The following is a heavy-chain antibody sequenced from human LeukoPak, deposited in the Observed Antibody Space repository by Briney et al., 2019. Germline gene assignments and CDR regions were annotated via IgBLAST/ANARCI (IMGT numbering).Heavy chain of an antibody. V-gene: IGHV4-39*01. D-gene: IGHD3-16*02. CDR3: ARRITSGGVIVGDY. J-gene: IGHJ4*02. Sequence: SETLSLTCNVSGGSISSSSYYWGWIRQPPGKGLEWIGSIYYSGSTYYNPSLKSRVTISVDTSKNQFSLKLSSVTAADTAVYYCARRITSGGVIVGDYWGQGTLVTVSS. CDR2: IYYSGST. CDR1: GGSISSSSYY.